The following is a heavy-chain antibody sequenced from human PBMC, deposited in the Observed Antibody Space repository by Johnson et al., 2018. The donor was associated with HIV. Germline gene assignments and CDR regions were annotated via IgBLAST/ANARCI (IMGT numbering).Heavy chain of an antibody. J-gene: IGHJ3*02. V-gene: IGHV3-49*04. CDR3: SRGDSSSWDEDAFEI. CDR2: IRGKAYGGTT. D-gene: IGHD6-13*01. Sequence: VQLVESGGGLVQPGRSLRLSCTTSGFSFGDYAMSWVSQAPGKGLEWVGFIRGKAYGGTTEYAASVKGRFTISRDDSKSIAYLRMNSLKTEDTAVDYCSRGDSSSWDEDAFEILGQGTMVTVSS. CDR1: GFSFGDYA.